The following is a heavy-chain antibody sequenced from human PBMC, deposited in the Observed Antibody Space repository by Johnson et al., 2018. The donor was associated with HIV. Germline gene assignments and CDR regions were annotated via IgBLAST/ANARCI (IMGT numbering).Heavy chain of an antibody. CDR2: IKQDGSEK. Sequence: VQLVESGGGLVQPGGSLRLSCAVSGFTFSYYWMSWVRQAPGKGLEWVANIKQDGSEKYYVDSVKGRFTISRDNAKKSLYLQMNSLRAEDTAVYSCARDRGGYYYDSSGLDAFDIWGQGTMVTVSS. J-gene: IGHJ3*02. CDR1: GFTFSYYW. CDR3: ARDRGGYYYDSSGLDAFDI. V-gene: IGHV3-7*01. D-gene: IGHD3-22*01.